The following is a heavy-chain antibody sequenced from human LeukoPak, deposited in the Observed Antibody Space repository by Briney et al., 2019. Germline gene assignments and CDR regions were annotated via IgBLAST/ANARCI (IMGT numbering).Heavy chain of an antibody. V-gene: IGHV4-59*01. D-gene: IGHD6-13*01. CDR3: ARVQYSSNWYGKFNWFDP. Sequence: SGTLSLTCTVSGDSIDDSYWSWIRQSPGKGLEWIGYISYSGSTNYNPSLKSRVTIPVDTSKNQFSLKLTSVTAADTAIYYCARVQYSSNWYGKFNWFDPWGQGTLVTVSS. J-gene: IGHJ5*02. CDR1: GDSIDDSY. CDR2: ISYSGST.